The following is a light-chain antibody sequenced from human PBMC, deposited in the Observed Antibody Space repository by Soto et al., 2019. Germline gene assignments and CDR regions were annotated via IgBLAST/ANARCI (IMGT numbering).Light chain of an antibody. CDR1: QSISSW. J-gene: IGKJ2*01. Sequence: DIQMTQSPSTLSASVGDRVTITCRASQSISSWLAWYQQKPGKAPKLLIYKASSLESGVPSRFSGSGSGTEFTLTISSLHHDDFATYYCQQYNSYLYTFGQGTKLEIK. CDR3: QQYNSYLYT. CDR2: KAS. V-gene: IGKV1-5*03.